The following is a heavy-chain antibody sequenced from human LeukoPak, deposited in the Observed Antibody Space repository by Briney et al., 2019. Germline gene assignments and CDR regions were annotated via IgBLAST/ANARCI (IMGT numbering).Heavy chain of an antibody. V-gene: IGHV1-69*13. CDR2: NIPIFGTA. CDR3: ARDLTSGYSYGRGA. J-gene: IGHJ5*02. D-gene: IGHD5-18*01. CDR1: GGTFSSYA. Sequence: GASVKVSCKASGGTFSSYAISWVRQAPGHGLEWMGGNIPIFGTANYAQKFQGRVTITADESTSTAYMELSSLRSEDTAVYYCARDLTSGYSYGRGAWGQGTLVTVSS.